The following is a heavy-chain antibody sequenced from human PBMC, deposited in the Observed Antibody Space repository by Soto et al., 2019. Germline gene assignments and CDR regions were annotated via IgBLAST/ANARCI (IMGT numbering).Heavy chain of an antibody. D-gene: IGHD2-21*01. CDR1: GFTFSSYA. Sequence: PGGSLRLSYAASGFTFSSYAMHWVRQARGKALDWVAVISYDGSNKYYADSVKGRFTISRDNSKNTLYLQMNRLRAEDTAVYYCARDPHIVVVNAKGDDAFDIWGQGTMVT. CDR2: ISYDGSNK. CDR3: ARDPHIVVVNAKGDDAFDI. V-gene: IGHV3-30-3*01. J-gene: IGHJ3*02.